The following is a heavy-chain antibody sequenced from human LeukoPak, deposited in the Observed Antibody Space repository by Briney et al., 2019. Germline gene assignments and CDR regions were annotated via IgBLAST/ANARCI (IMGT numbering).Heavy chain of an antibody. CDR3: TTDLLGLRAGDAFDI. CDR2: IKSKTDGETT. J-gene: IGHJ3*02. CDR1: GFTFSDAW. D-gene: IGHD5-12*01. V-gene: IGHV3-15*01. Sequence: GGSLRLSCAASGFTFSDAWMTWVRQAPGKGLQWVGRIKSKTDGETTDYTAPVKGRFTLSRDDSKNTLFLQMNSLKTEDTAVYYCTTDLLGLRAGDAFDIWGQGTMVTVSS.